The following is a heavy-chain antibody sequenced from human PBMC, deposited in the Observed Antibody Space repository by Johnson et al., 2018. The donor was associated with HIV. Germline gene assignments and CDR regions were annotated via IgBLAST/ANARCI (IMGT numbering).Heavy chain of an antibody. CDR2: IWYDGSNK. V-gene: IGHV3-33*06. CDR3: AKDQWYNGNYGSPDALDI. D-gene: IGHD1-7*01. J-gene: IGHJ3*02. CDR1: GFTFSSYG. Sequence: QVQLVESGGGVVQPGRSLRLSCAASGFTFSSYGMHWVRQAPGKGLEWVAVIWYDGSNKYYADSVKGRFTISRDNSKNTLYLQMNSLRAEDTAVYYCAKDQWYNGNYGSPDALDIWGQGTMVTVSS.